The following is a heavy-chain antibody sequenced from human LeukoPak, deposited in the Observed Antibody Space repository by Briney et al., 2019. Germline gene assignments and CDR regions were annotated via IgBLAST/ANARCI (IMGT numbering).Heavy chain of an antibody. V-gene: IGHV1-69*13. CDR2: IIPIFGTA. Sequence: SVKVSCKASGGTFSSYAISWVRQAPGQGLEWMGGIIPIFGTANYAQKFQGGVTITADESTSTAYMELSSLRSEDTAVYYCARDFTSSGWYALNRFDPWGQGTLVTVSS. CDR3: ARDFTSSGWYALNRFDP. CDR1: GGTFSSYA. D-gene: IGHD6-19*01. J-gene: IGHJ5*02.